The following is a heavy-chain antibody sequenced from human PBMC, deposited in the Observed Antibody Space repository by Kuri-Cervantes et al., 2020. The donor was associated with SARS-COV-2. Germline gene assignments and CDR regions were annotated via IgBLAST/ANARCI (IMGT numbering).Heavy chain of an antibody. D-gene: IGHD5-18*01. CDR1: GFTFSSNA. CDR2: ISYDGSNK. CDR3: ARSGYTYGYYFSAFAI. V-gene: IGHV3-30*04. Sequence: GESLKISCTASGFTFSSNAMHWVRQAPGKGLEWVAVISYDGSNKYYADSVKGRFTISRDNSKSTLSLQMNSLRAEDTAVYYCARSGYTYGYYFSAFAIWGRGKMV. J-gene: IGHJ3*02.